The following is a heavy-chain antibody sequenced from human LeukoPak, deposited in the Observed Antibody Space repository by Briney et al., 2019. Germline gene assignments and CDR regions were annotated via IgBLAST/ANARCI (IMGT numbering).Heavy chain of an antibody. Sequence: ASVKVSCKVSGYTLTELSMHWVRQAPGKGLEWMGGLDPEDGETIYAQKFQGRVTMTEDTSTDPAYMELSSLRSEDTAVYYCATGPIAAAGIWVFGKRVAKDYWGQGTLVTVSS. D-gene: IGHD6-13*01. J-gene: IGHJ4*02. CDR2: LDPEDGET. CDR1: GYTLTELS. V-gene: IGHV1-24*01. CDR3: ATGPIAAAGIWVFGKRVAKDY.